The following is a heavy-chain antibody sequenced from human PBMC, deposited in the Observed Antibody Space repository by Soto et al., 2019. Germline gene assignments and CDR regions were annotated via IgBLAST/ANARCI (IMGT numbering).Heavy chain of an antibody. CDR2: ILHDGSAE. J-gene: IGHJ6*04. V-gene: IGHV3-30*03. CDR3: ARSRDGYSFYFYYGMDR. CDR1: GFTFTSYG. Sequence: VGSLRLSCAASGFTFTSYGMHWVRQAPGKGLEWMALILHDGSAEYYEDFVKGRFTISRDNSKNKLYLQVNSLRAEDTAVYYCARSRDGYSFYFYYGMDRWGEGTTVTVSS. D-gene: IGHD4-4*01.